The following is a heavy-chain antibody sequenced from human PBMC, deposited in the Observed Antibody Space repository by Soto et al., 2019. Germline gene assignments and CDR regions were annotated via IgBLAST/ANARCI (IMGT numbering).Heavy chain of an antibody. CDR1: GIDLSIYW. J-gene: IGHJ5*01. Sequence: EAQLVESGGGLVQPGGSLRLSCTGSGIDLSIYWMHWVRQAPGKGLVWVSRINPESTTISYADSVKGRFTISRDNAENTLFLHMNSLSAEDTGVYYCTKDTFGGRDSWGQGTLVTPSP. D-gene: IGHD2-15*01. V-gene: IGHV3-74*01. CDR2: INPESTTI. CDR3: TKDTFGGRDS.